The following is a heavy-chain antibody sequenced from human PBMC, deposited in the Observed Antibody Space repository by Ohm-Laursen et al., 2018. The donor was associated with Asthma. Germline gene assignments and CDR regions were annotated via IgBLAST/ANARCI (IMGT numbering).Heavy chain of an antibody. CDR1: GYTFSRYS. J-gene: IGHJ4*02. V-gene: IGHV3-21*01. CDR2: ISTASSFI. D-gene: IGHD6-6*01. CDR3: ARDFYTSSPHPKSFGL. Sequence: GSLRLSCAASGYTFSRYSIHWVRQIPGKGLEWVASISTASSFIYYADSVRGRFTISRDNSRSTLYLQMNSLRPEDTAVYYCARDFYTSSPHPKSFGLWGQGTLVSVSS.